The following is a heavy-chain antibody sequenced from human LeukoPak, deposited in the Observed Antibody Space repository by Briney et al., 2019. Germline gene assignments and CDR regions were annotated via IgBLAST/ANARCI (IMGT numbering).Heavy chain of an antibody. J-gene: IGHJ5*01. CDR2: IYPGDSDN. Sequence: GESLKISCKCSGYSFTKYWIGWVRQMPGKSLEWVGIIYPGDSDNRYSPSFQGQVTISADKSITTAYLQWSSLKASDTAMYYCATRLGYSSGWYGFWGQGTLVTVSS. CDR3: ATRLGYSSGWYGF. D-gene: IGHD6-19*01. CDR1: GYSFTKYW. V-gene: IGHV5-51*01.